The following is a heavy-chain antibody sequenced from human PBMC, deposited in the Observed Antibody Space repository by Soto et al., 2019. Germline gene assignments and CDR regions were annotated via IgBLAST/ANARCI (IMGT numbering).Heavy chain of an antibody. V-gene: IGHV3-48*01. Sequence: EVHLVESGGGLVQPGGSLRLSCVASGFTLSSYTMNWVRQAPGKGLEWVAYITGSSDIVYYADSVKGRFTISRDNAKNSLYLQMSSLRADDTSVYYCASSKGPLDHWGQGTLVTVSS. J-gene: IGHJ4*02. CDR2: ITGSSDIV. CDR3: ASSKGPLDH. CDR1: GFTLSSYT. D-gene: IGHD3-3*02.